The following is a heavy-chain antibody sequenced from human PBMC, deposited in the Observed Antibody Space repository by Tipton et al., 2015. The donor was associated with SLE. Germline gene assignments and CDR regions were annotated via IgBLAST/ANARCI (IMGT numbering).Heavy chain of an antibody. J-gene: IGHJ3*02. Sequence: TLSLPFSFSFSSFSDYYWSWIRQPPGKGLEWIGEINHSGRTNYNPSLKSRVPISVDTSKNQFSLRLSSVTAADTAVYYCARATPDAFDIWGQGTMVTVSS. V-gene: IGHV4-34*01. CDR1: FSSFSDYY. CDR2: INHSGRT. D-gene: IGHD4-23*01. CDR3: ARATPDAFDI.